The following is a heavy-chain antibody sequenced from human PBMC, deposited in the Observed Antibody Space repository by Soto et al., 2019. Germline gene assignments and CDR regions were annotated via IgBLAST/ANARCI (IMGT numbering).Heavy chain of an antibody. D-gene: IGHD3-3*01. CDR3: AKEGLEWLLFYDYYYYMDV. CDR1: GFTFSSYA. V-gene: IGHV3-23*01. CDR2: ISGSGGST. J-gene: IGHJ6*03. Sequence: GGSLRLSCAASGFTFSSYAMSWVRQAPGKGLEWVSAISGSGGSTYYADSVKGRFTISRGNSKNTLYLQMNSLRAEDTAVYYCAKEGLEWLLFYDYYYYMDVWGKGTTVTVSS.